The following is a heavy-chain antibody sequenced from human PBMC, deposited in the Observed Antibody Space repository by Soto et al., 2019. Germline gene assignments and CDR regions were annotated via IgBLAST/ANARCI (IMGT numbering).Heavy chain of an antibody. CDR3: ASGYYDFWSGYSYQPLNWFAP. D-gene: IGHD3-3*01. J-gene: IGHJ5*02. V-gene: IGHV4-31*03. CDR1: GGSISSGGYY. CDR2: IYYSGST. Sequence: PSETLSLTCTVSGGSISSGGYYWSWIRHHPGNGLEWIGYIYYSGSTYYNPSLKSRVTISVDTSKNQFSLKLSSVTAADTAVYYCASGYYDFWSGYSYQPLNWFAPWGQGPLVTFSS.